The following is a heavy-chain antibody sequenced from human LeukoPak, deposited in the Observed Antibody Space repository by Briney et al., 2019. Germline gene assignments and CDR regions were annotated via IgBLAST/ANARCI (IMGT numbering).Heavy chain of an antibody. D-gene: IGHD6-13*01. CDR1: GGSISISSYY. CDR2: IYYSGST. J-gene: IGHJ4*02. V-gene: IGHV4-39*01. CDR3: ATGYSNAWVDY. Sequence: TSETLSLTCTVSGGSISISSYYWGWIRQPPGKGLEWIGSIYYSGSTYYNPSLKSRVTISVDTSKNQFSLKLSSVTAADTAVYYCATGYSNAWVDYWGQGTLVTVSS.